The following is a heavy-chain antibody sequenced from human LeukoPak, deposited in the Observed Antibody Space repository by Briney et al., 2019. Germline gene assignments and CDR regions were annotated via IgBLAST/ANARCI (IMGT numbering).Heavy chain of an antibody. V-gene: IGHV1-58*01. D-gene: IGHD3-10*01. J-gene: IGHJ6*03. CDR3: AADRAVRGVNHYMDV. CDR2: IVVGSGNT. CDR1: GFTFTSSA. Sequence: SVKVSCKASGFTFTSSAVQWVRQARGQRLEWVGWIVVGSGNTNYAQKFQERVTITRDMSTSTAYMELSSLRSEDTAVYYCAADRAVRGVNHYMDVWGKGTTVTVSS.